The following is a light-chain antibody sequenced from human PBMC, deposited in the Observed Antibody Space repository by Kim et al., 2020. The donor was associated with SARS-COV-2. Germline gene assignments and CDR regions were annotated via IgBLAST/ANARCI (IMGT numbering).Light chain of an antibody. Sequence: SYELTQPPSVSVSPGQTASITCSGDKLGDKYACWYQQKPGQSPVLVIYQDSKRPSGIPERFSGSNFGNTATLTISGSQAMDEADYYCQAWDSSVVFGGGTQLTV. V-gene: IGLV3-1*01. CDR2: QDS. J-gene: IGLJ2*01. CDR1: KLGDKY. CDR3: QAWDSSVV.